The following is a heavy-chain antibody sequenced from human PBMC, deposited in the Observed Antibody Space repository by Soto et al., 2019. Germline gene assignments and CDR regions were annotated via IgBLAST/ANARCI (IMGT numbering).Heavy chain of an antibody. J-gene: IGHJ4*02. D-gene: IGHD3-22*01. CDR2: ISAYNGNT. V-gene: IGHV1-18*01. CDR3: ARDSLTMIVVVNPYYFDY. CDR1: GYTFTSYG. Sequence: QVQLVQSGAEVKKPGASVKVSCKASGYTFTSYGISWVRQAPGQGLEWMGWISAYNGNTNYAQKLQGRVTMTTDTXTXTGXMELRSLRSDDTAVYYCARDSLTMIVVVNPYYFDYWGQGTLVTVSS.